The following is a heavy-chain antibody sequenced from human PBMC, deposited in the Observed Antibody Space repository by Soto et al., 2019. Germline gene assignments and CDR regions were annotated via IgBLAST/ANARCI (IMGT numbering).Heavy chain of an antibody. CDR3: AMGNSDPYYYYGMDV. V-gene: IGHV3-30-3*01. Sequence: PGGSLRLSCAASGFTFSSYAMHWVRQAPGKGLEWVAVISYDGSNKYYADSVKGRFTISRDNSKNTLYLQMNSLRAEDTAVYYCAMGNSDPYYYYGMDVWGQGTTVTVSS. J-gene: IGHJ6*02. D-gene: IGHD1-7*01. CDR2: ISYDGSNK. CDR1: GFTFSSYA.